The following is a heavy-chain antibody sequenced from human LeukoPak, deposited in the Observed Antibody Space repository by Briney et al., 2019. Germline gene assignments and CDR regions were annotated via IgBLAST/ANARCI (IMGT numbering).Heavy chain of an antibody. J-gene: IGHJ3*02. CDR3: ARVTEYCSGGSCHPRGAFDI. V-gene: IGHV1-18*04. D-gene: IGHD2-15*01. CDR1: GYTFTGYY. CDR2: ISVYNGRT. Sequence: ASVKVSCKASGYTFTGYYMHWVRQAPGQGLEWMGWISVYNGRTNYGQKLQGRVTMTADTSTNTAYMELRSLRSDDTAVYYCARVTEYCSGGSCHPRGAFDIWGQGTLVTVSS.